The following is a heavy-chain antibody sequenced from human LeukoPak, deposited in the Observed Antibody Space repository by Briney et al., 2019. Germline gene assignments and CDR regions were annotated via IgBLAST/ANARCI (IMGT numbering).Heavy chain of an antibody. J-gene: IGHJ4*02. V-gene: IGHV3-15*07. CDR3: SQGSGQYFDY. CDR1: GLTLSNVW. D-gene: IGHD2-15*01. CDR2: IRSKTAGGTT. Sequence: PGGSLRLSCAVSGLTLSNVWMNWIRQAPGQGLEWVGRIRSKTAGGTTDFAAPAKGRFSISRDDSKNTLYLQMNSLTSEDTGVYYCSQGSGQYFDYWGQGTLVTVSS.